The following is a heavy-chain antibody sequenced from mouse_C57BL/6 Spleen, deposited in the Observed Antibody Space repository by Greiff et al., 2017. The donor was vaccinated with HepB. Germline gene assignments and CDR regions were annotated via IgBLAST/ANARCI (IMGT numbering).Heavy chain of an antibody. V-gene: IGHV1-80*01. J-gene: IGHJ2*01. CDR3: YSTTVVGYYFDY. D-gene: IGHD1-1*01. CDR2: IYPGDGDT. Sequence: VQLQQSGAELVKPGASVKISCKASGYAFSSYWMNWVKQRPGKGLEWIGQIYPGDGDTNYNGKFKGKATLTADKSSSTAYMQLSSLTSEDSAVYFCYSTTVVGYYFDYWGQGTTLTVSS. CDR1: GYAFSSYW.